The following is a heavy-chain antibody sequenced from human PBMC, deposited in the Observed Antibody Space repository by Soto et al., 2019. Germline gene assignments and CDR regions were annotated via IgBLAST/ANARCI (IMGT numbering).Heavy chain of an antibody. D-gene: IGHD6-13*01. J-gene: IGHJ6*03. CDR3: TRRGEQPGYYYYYMDV. Sequence: GGSLRLSCAASGFTFSGSAMHWVRQASGKGLEWVGRIRSKANSYATAYAASVKGRFTISRDDSKNMAYLQMNSLKTEDTAVYYCTRRGEQPGYYYYYMDVWGKGTTVTVSS. V-gene: IGHV3-73*01. CDR2: IRSKANSYAT. CDR1: GFTFSGSA.